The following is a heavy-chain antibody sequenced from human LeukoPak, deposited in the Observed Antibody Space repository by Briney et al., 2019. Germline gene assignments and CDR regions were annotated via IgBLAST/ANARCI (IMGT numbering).Heavy chain of an antibody. CDR2: ISGDGRST. CDR1: GFTFSSNW. V-gene: IGHV3-74*01. J-gene: IGHJ4*02. CDR3: ARAPWELDD. Sequence: GGSLRPSCAATGFTFSSNWMHWVRQAPGKGLVWVSRISGDGRSTTYADSVKGRFTISRDNAKNTLYLQMNSLRAEDTAVYYCARAPWELDDWGQGTLVTVSS. D-gene: IGHD1-26*01.